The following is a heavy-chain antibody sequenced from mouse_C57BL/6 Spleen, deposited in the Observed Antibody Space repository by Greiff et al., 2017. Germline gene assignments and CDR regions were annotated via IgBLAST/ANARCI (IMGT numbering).Heavy chain of an antibody. CDR2: IYPSDSET. V-gene: IGHV1-61*01. Sequence: QVQLKQPGAELVRPGSSVKLSCKASGYTFTSYWMDWVKQRPGQGLEWIGNIYPSDSETHYNQKFKDKATLTAVKSSSTAYMQLSSLTYEDSAVYYCARAGGRYGSSYAMDCWGQGTSVTVSS. D-gene: IGHD1-1*01. CDR1: GYTFTSYW. J-gene: IGHJ4*01. CDR3: ARAGGRYGSSYAMDC.